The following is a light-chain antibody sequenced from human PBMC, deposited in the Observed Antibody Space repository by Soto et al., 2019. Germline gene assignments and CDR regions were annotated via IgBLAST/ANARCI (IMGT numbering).Light chain of an antibody. Sequence: QSVLTQPHSASGSPGQSVTISCTGTSSDVGAYDYVSWYQQHPGKAPKLMIYEINKRPSGVPDRFSGSKSGNTASLTVSGLQAEDEADYYCSSFAGSNNFPYVFATGTKVTLL. V-gene: IGLV2-8*01. J-gene: IGLJ1*01. CDR1: SSDVGAYDY. CDR2: EIN. CDR3: SSFAGSNNFPYV.